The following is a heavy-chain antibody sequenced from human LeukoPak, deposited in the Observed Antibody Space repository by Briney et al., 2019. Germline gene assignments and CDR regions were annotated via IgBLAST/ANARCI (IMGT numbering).Heavy chain of an antibody. D-gene: IGHD2-8*01. CDR3: AKVFGSAVDCTNGVCYSLSPNAFDI. CDR1: GFTFDDYA. CDR2: ISWNSGSI. Sequence: GGSLRLSCAASGFTFDDYAMHWVRQAPGKGLEWVSGISWNSGSIGYADSVKGRFTISRDNAKNSLYLQMNSLRAEDTALYYCAKVFGSAVDCTNGVCYSLSPNAFDIWGQGTMVTVSS. V-gene: IGHV3-9*01. J-gene: IGHJ3*02.